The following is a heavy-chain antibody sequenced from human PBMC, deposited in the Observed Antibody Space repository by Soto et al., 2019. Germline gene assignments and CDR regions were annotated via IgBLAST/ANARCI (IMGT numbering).Heavy chain of an antibody. CDR2: VHHSWGS. CDR3: ARQGFGPLHGLVDV. CDR1: GGSISSYY. V-gene: IGHV4-59*08. J-gene: IGHJ6*02. Sequence: QVQLQESGPGLVKPSETLSLSCTVSGGSISSYYWSWFRQSPGKRMEWIGYVHHSWGSSYNPSLRSGVAISLAPLKSQFSRKVPSVPATVTAVYYCARQGFGPLHGLVDVWGQGPTVTVSS. D-gene: IGHD3-10*01.